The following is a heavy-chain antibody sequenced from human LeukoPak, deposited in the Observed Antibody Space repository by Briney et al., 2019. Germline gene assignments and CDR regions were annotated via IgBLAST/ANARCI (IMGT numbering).Heavy chain of an antibody. CDR1: GFTFSSYE. V-gene: IGHV3-48*03. CDR2: ISSSGSTI. D-gene: IGHD3-16*01. Sequence: PGGSLRLSCAVSGFTFSSYEMNWVRQAPGKGLEWVSYISSSGSTIYYADSVKGRFTISRDNAKNSLYLQMNSLRAEDTAVYYCARSRGGAFDIWGQGTMVTVSS. CDR3: ARSRGGAFDI. J-gene: IGHJ3*02.